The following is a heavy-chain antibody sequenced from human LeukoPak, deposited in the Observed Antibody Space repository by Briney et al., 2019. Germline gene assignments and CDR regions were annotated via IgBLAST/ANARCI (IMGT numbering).Heavy chain of an antibody. Sequence: GGSLRLSCAASGFTFSSYAMSWVRQALGKGLEWVSAISGSGGSTYYADSVKGRFTISRDNSKNTLYLQMNSLRAEDTAVYYCAKDGCSSTSCVKYYYYGMDVWGQGTTVTVSS. V-gene: IGHV3-23*01. D-gene: IGHD2-2*01. CDR1: GFTFSSYA. J-gene: IGHJ6*02. CDR3: AKDGCSSTSCVKYYYYGMDV. CDR2: ISGSGGST.